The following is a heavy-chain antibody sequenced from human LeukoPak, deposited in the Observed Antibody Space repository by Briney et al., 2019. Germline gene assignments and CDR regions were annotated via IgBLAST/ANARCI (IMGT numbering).Heavy chain of an antibody. Sequence: PGGSLRLSCAASGFTLSSNYMSWVRQAPGKGLEWVSVIYSGGSTYYPDSVKGRFTISRDNSKNTLYLPMNSLRAEDTAVYSCASDLWYCSGGSCYPSLVFDVWGQGTTVTVSS. V-gene: IGHV3-66*01. CDR1: GFTLSSNY. D-gene: IGHD2-15*01. CDR3: ASDLWYCSGGSCYPSLVFDV. CDR2: IYSGGST. J-gene: IGHJ6*02.